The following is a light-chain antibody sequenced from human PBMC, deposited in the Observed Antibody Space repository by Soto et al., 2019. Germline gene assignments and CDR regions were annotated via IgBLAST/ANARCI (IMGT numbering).Light chain of an antibody. CDR3: AAWDDSLNGYV. V-gene: IGLV1-44*01. J-gene: IGLJ1*01. CDR1: SSNIGTNA. Sequence: QSVLTKPPSASGTPGQRVTISCSGGSSNIGTNAVNWYQQLPGTAPKLLIYNNNQRPSGVPDRFSGSKSGTSASLAISGLQSEDEDDYYCAAWDDSLNGYVFGTGTKLTVL. CDR2: NNN.